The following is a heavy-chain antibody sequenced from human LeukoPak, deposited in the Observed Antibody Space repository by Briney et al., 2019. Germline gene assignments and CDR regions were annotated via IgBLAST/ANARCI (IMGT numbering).Heavy chain of an antibody. V-gene: IGHV1-2*02. CDR2: INPNSGGT. CDR3: ARVHFRVRGAINWFDP. Sequence: ASVKVSCKASGYTFTGYYMHWVRQAPGQGLEWMGWINPNSGGTNYAQKFQGRVTMTRDTSISTAYMELSRLRSDDTAVYYCARVHFRVRGAINWFDPWGQGTLVTVSS. J-gene: IGHJ5*02. CDR1: GYTFTGYY. D-gene: IGHD3-10*01.